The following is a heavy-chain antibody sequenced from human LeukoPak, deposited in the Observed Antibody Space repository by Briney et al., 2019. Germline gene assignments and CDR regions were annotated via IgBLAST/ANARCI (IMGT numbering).Heavy chain of an antibody. CDR2: IVGNNPNT. Sequence: PGGSLRLSCAASGFTFSVYAMSWVRQAPGKGLEWISTIVGNNPNTYYAESVKGRFTISRDNSKNTLYLQMNSLRAEDTAVYYCAKTLWFRVPFGWFDPWGQGTLVTVSS. V-gene: IGHV3-23*01. J-gene: IGHJ5*02. D-gene: IGHD3-10*01. CDR3: AKTLWFRVPFGWFDP. CDR1: GFTFSVYA.